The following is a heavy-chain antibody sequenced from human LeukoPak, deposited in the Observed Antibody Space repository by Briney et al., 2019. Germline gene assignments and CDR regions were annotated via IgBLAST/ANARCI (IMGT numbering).Heavy chain of an antibody. Sequence: SVKVSCKASGGTFSSYAISWVRQAPGQGLEWMGGIIPIFGTANYAQKFQGRVTITADESTSTAYMELSSLRSEDTAVYYCAKDYSGYYDSSGYYSDDAFDIWGQGTMVTVSS. D-gene: IGHD3-22*01. CDR2: IIPIFGTA. CDR3: AKDYSGYYDSSGYYSDDAFDI. CDR1: GGTFSSYA. J-gene: IGHJ3*02. V-gene: IGHV1-69*01.